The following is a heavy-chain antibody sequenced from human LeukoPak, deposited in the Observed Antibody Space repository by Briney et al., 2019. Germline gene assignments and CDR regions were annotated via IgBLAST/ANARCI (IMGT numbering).Heavy chain of an antibody. CDR1: GFTFSRYW. Sequence: GGSLRLSCAASGFTFSRYWMHWVRQAPGRGLVWVSRINGDGSSIRYADSVKGRFTNSRDNAKNTLYLQMNSLRAEDTAVYYCARGYDSSGYYSFQHWGQGTLVTVSS. CDR3: ARGYDSSGYYSFQH. D-gene: IGHD3-22*01. J-gene: IGHJ1*01. CDR2: INGDGSSI. V-gene: IGHV3-74*01.